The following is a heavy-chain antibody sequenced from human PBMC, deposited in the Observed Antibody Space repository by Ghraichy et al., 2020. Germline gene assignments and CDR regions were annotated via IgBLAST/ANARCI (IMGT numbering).Heavy chain of an antibody. Sequence: GGSLRLSCAASGFIFSGYWMSWVRQAPGKGPEWVAHINKDGSEKYYVDSVKGRFTISRDNAKNSLYLQMNSLRAEDTAVYYCARDLGSGWYFDYWGQGTLGTVAS. D-gene: IGHD6-19*01. V-gene: IGHV3-7*01. CDR1: GFIFSGYW. CDR2: INKDGSEK. J-gene: IGHJ4*02. CDR3: ARDLGSGWYFDY.